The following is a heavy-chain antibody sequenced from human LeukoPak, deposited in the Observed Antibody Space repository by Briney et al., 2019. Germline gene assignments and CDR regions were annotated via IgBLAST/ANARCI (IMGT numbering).Heavy chain of an antibody. J-gene: IGHJ4*02. CDR1: GGSFSGYY. D-gene: IGHD3-3*01. Sequence: SETLSLTCAVYGGSFSGYYWSWIRQPPRKGLEWIGEINHSGSTNYNLSLKSRVTISVDTSKNQFSLKLSSVTAADTAVYYCARAHSIRSVVIISRFDYWGQGTLVTVSS. CDR2: INHSGST. CDR3: ARAHSIRSVVIISRFDY. V-gene: IGHV4-34*01.